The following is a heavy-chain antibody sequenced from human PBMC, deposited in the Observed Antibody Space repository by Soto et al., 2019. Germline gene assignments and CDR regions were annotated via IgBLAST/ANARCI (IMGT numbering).Heavy chain of an antibody. J-gene: IGHJ6*02. CDR1: GYSFTSYW. Sequence: EVQLVQSGAEVKKPGESLRISCKGSGYSFTSYWINWVRQMPGKGLEWMGRIDPSDSYIHYSPSFQGLVTISADKSISTAYLQWSSLKASDTAIYYCARTSMQSRGYTYGHGGMDVWGQGTTVTVSS. CDR2: IDPSDSYI. D-gene: IGHD5-18*01. CDR3: ARTSMQSRGYTYGHGGMDV. V-gene: IGHV5-10-1*01.